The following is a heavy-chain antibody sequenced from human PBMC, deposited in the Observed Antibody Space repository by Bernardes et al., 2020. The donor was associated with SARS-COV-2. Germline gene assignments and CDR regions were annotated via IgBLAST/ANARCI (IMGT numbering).Heavy chain of an antibody. V-gene: IGHV3-21*01. D-gene: IGHD3-10*01. J-gene: IGHJ4*02. Sequence: GGSLRLSCAASGFTFSSYSMNWVRQAPGKGLEWVSSISSSSSYIYYADSVKGRFTISRDNAKNSLYLQMNSLRAEDTAVYYCARVGFLRGSGSYYTRAVDYWGQGTLVTVSS. CDR1: GFTFSSYS. CDR2: ISSSSSYI. CDR3: ARVGFLRGSGSYYTRAVDY.